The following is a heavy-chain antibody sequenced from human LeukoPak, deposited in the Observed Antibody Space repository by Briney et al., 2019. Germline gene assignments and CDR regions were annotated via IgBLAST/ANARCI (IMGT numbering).Heavy chain of an antibody. CDR3: AATPDTAMVRTYYYYYYMDV. CDR2: IIPIFGTA. Sequence: SVKVSCKASGGTFGSYAISWVRQAPGQGLEWMGGIIPIFGTANYAQKFQGRVTITTDESTSTAYMELSSLRSEDTAVYYCAATPDTAMVRTYYYYYYMDVWGKGTTVTVSS. CDR1: GGTFGSYA. V-gene: IGHV1-69*05. D-gene: IGHD5-18*01. J-gene: IGHJ6*03.